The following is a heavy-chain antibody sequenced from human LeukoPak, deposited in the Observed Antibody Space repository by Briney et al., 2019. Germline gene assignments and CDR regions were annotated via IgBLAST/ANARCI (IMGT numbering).Heavy chain of an antibody. V-gene: IGHV3-74*03. D-gene: IGHD6-6*01. CDR3: ARIPDYTSSSLGY. CDR1: GFTFSSYW. J-gene: IGHJ4*02. CDR2: INTDGTNT. Sequence: GGSLRLSCAASGFTFSSYWMHWVRQAPGKGLVWVSSINTDGTNTKYADSVTGRFTISRDNAKNTLYLQMDSLRAEDTAIYYCARIPDYTSSSLGYWGQGTLVTVSS.